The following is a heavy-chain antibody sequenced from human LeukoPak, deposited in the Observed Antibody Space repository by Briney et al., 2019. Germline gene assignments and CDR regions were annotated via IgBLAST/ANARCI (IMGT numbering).Heavy chain of an antibody. CDR2: ISGSGGTT. CDR1: GFTFSNYA. J-gene: IGHJ4*02. V-gene: IGHV3-23*01. D-gene: IGHD3-22*01. CDR3: AKGFAGSGYSFLQGGFGY. Sequence: GGSLRLSCAASGFTFSNYAMSWVRQAPGKGLEWVSAISGSGGTTYYADSVKGRFTISRDNSRDTLFLQMNSLRAEDTAVYYCAKGFAGSGYSFLQGGFGYWGQGTLVTVSS.